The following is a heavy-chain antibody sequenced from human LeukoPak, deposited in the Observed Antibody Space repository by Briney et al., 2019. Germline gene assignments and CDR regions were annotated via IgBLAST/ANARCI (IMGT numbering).Heavy chain of an antibody. CDR1: GFTFSNYW. V-gene: IGHV3-7*01. Sequence: PGGSLRLSCAASGFTFSNYWMSWVRQAPGKGLEWVANIKQDGSEKYYVDSVKGRFTISRDNAKNSLYLQMNSLRAEDTAVYYCAREGGEWELLRTFDYWGQGTLVTVSS. J-gene: IGHJ4*02. CDR2: IKQDGSEK. CDR3: AREGGEWELLRTFDY. D-gene: IGHD1-26*01.